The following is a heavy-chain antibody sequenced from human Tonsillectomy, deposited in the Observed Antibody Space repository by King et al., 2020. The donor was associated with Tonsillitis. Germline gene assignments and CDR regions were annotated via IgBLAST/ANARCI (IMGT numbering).Heavy chain of an antibody. V-gene: IGHV4-59*01. CDR2: IYYSGST. CDR1: GGSISSYY. D-gene: IGHD5-24*01. CDR3: ARPTEIFRDDAFDV. J-gene: IGHJ3*01. Sequence: VQLQESGPGLVKPSETLSLTCTVSGGSISSYYWSWIRQPPGKGLERIGYIYYSGSTNYNPSLKSRVTISVDTSKNQFSLKLSSVTAADTAVYYCARPTEIFRDDAFDVWGQGTMVTVSS.